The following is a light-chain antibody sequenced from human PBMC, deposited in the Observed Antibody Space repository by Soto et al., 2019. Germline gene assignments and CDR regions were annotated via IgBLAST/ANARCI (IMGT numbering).Light chain of an antibody. CDR2: AAS. CDR3: QHADSLPLIT. J-gene: IGKJ5*01. V-gene: IGKV1-12*01. CDR1: QSISSW. Sequence: EIQMTQSPSGLSASVGDKVNVTCRSSQSISSWLAWYQQKPGKAPKLLIYAASSLQSGVPSRFSGSGSGTDFTLTISSLQHEDFATYYCQHADSLPLITFGQGTRLEIK.